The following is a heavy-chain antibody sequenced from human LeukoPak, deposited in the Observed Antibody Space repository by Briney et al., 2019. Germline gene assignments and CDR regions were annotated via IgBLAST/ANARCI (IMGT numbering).Heavy chain of an antibody. V-gene: IGHV3-9*01. J-gene: IGHJ4*02. Sequence: PPGGSLRLSCAASGFTFGDYAMHWVRQAPGKGLEWVSGISRDSGTIVYADSVKGRFTISRDNAKNSLYLQLGSLTTEDTAFYYCAAKKGGTASFDYWGQGTLVTVSS. CDR1: GFTFGDYA. D-gene: IGHD1-7*01. CDR3: AAKKGGTASFDY. CDR2: ISRDSGTI.